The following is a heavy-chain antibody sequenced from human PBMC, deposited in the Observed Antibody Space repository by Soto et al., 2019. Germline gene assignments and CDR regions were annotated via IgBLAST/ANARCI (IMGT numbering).Heavy chain of an antibody. CDR2: IYYSGST. CDR3: ARDGSYYGMDV. D-gene: IGHD1-26*01. V-gene: IGHV4-59*01. J-gene: IGHJ6*02. Sequence: SETLSLTCTVSGGSISSYYWSWIRQPPGKGLEWIGYIYYSGSTNYNPSPKSRVTISVDTSKNQFSLKLSSVTAADTAVYYCARDGSYYGMDVWGQGTTVTVSS. CDR1: GGSISSYY.